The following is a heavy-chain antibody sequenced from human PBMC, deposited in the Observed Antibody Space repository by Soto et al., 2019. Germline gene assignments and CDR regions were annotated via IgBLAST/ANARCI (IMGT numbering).Heavy chain of an antibody. CDR3: ARGGYYDSSGYPYGMDV. Sequence: PSETLSLTCTVSGGSISSYYWSWIRQPPGKGLEWIGYIYYSGSTNYNPSLKSRVTISVDTSKNQFSLKLSSVTAADTAVYYCARGGYYDSSGYPYGMDVWGQGTTVTSP. CDR2: IYYSGST. V-gene: IGHV4-59*01. J-gene: IGHJ6*02. D-gene: IGHD3-22*01. CDR1: GGSISSYY.